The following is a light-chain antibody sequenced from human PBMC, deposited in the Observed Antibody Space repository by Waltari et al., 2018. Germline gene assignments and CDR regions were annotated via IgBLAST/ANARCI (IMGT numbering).Light chain of an antibody. J-gene: IGKJ4*01. V-gene: IGKV3-20*01. CDR2: GAS. CDR1: QTVRTTY. CDR3: QQYDISPLT. Sequence: DIVLTQSPGTLSLSPGERATLSCRASQTVRTTYLAWYQQQPSPAPTLLIYGASSRATGIPDSFSGSGSGTDFFLTISSLEPEYDAEYYCQQYDISPLTFGGGTKVEMK.